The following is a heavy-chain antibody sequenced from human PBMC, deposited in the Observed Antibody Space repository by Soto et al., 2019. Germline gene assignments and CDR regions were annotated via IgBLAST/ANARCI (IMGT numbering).Heavy chain of an antibody. V-gene: IGHV3-7*01. Sequence: EVQLVESGGGLVQPGGSLRLCCADSGFTFSTYWMSWVRQAPGKGLEWVANIKRDGTMKNYVDSVRGRFTISRDNAKNSLYLQMNGLRAEDTAVYYCARDATGGYFDSLGQGTLVTVSS. J-gene: IGHJ4*02. CDR1: GFTFSTYW. D-gene: IGHD2-8*02. CDR2: IKRDGTMK. CDR3: ARDATGGYFDS.